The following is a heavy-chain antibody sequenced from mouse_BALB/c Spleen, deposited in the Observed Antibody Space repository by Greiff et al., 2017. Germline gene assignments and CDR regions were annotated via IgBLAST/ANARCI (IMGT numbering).Heavy chain of an antibody. CDR2: IWGDGST. J-gene: IGHJ4*01. CDR1: GFSLTGYG. V-gene: IGHV2-6-7*01. CDR3: ARGYDYDAMDY. Sequence: QVQLKQSGPGLVAPSQSLSITCTVSGFSLTGYGVNWVRQPPGKGLEWLGMIWGDGSTDYNSALKSRLSISKDNSKSQVFLKMNSLQTDDTARYYCARGYDYDAMDYWGQGTSVTVSS.